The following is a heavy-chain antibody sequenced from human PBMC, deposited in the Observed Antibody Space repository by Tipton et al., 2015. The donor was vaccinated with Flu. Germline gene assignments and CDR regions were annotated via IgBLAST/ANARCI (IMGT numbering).Heavy chain of an antibody. V-gene: IGHV3-30*10. J-gene: IGHJ6*02. CDR2: ITSDTSNT. CDR1: GFTLSNYS. CDR3: ARAMVGDVLRDYYYCGMDV. D-gene: IGHD4/OR15-4a*01. Sequence: SLRLSCAASGFTLSNYSMHWVRQAPGKGLEWMALITSDTSNTYYTDSVRGRFTISRDASRRTVFLQMTNLRAENTAVHYCARAMVGDVLRDYYYCGMDVWGRGMTFTVSS.